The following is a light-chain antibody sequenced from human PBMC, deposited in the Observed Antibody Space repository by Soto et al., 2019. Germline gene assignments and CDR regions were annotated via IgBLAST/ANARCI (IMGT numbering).Light chain of an antibody. Sequence: QSALTQPASGSGSPGQSITISCTGTSSDVGAYNFVSWYQHHPDKAPKLMISEVSNRPSGVSDRFSGSKSGNTASLTISGIQAEDQADYSSPSHTNTSFVFATWTKGIVL. CDR3: PSHTNTSFV. CDR2: EVS. V-gene: IGLV2-14*01. CDR1: SSDVGAYNF. J-gene: IGLJ1*01.